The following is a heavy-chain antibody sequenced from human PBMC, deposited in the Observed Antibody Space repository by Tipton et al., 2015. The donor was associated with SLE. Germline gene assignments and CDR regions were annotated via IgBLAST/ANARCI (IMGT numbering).Heavy chain of an antibody. Sequence: GSLRLSCAASGFTFTSYWMNWVRQAPGKRLEWVANISPDGSEKYYMDSVKGRFTISRDNAKNSLYLQMNSLRAEDTAVYYCARMGSEAYFDYWGQGTLVTVSS. D-gene: IGHD3-10*01. CDR1: GFTFTSYW. CDR2: ISPDGSEK. CDR3: ARMGSEAYFDY. V-gene: IGHV3-7*01. J-gene: IGHJ4*02.